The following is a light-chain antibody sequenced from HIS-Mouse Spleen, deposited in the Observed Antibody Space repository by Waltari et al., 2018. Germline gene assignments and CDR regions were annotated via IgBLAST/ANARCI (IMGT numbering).Light chain of an antibody. CDR1: QSVSSY. J-gene: IGKJ1*01. Sequence: EIVLTQSPATLSLSPGERATLSCRASQSVSSYLAWYQQKPGQAPRLRTYDASNRATGIPARFSGSGSGTDFTLTISSLEPEDFAVYYCQQRSNWPTWTFGQGTKVEIK. V-gene: IGKV3-11*01. CDR3: QQRSNWPTWT. CDR2: DAS.